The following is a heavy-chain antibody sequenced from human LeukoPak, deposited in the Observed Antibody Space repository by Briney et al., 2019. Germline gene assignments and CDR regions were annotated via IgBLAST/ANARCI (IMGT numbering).Heavy chain of an antibody. Sequence: PSETLSLTCTVSGGSISSNSYYWGWIRQPPGKGLEWIGSMYYSGSTYYNPSLKSRVTISVDTSKNQFSLKLSSVTAADTAVYYCARHRGYYYYYMDVWGKGTTVTISS. CDR3: ARHRGYYYYYMDV. CDR1: GGSISSNSYY. V-gene: IGHV4-39*01. CDR2: MYYSGST. J-gene: IGHJ6*03.